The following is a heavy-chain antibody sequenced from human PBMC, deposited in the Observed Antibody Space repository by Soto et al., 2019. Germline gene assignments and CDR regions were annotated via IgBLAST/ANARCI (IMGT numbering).Heavy chain of an antibody. V-gene: IGHV4-34*01. J-gene: IGHJ4*02. CDR1: GGSFSGYY. D-gene: IGHD3-10*01. CDR3: AREYYYGSGSYYKGPFDY. CDR2: INHSGST. Sequence: PSETLSLTCAVYGGSFSGYYWSWIRQPPGKGLEWIGEINHSGSTNYNPSLKSRVTISVDTSKNQFSLKLSSVTAADTAVYYCAREYYYGSGSYYKGPFDYWGQGTLVTVSS.